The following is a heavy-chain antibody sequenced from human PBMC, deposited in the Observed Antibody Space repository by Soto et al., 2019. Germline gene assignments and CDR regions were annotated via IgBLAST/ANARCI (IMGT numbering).Heavy chain of an antibody. CDR3: TCQRRGVLY. Sequence: QVQLVQSGAEVRTPGASVKVSCKASGYTFTDFYMHWVRQAPGQGLEWMEWINPNSGGTNYAQKFQGRVTMTRDTSMSTAYMELNRVRSDDTAVYYSTCQRRGVLYWGHGTLVTVSS. J-gene: IGHJ4*01. V-gene: IGHV1-2*02. CDR2: INPNSGGT. CDR1: GYTFTDFY. D-gene: IGHD2-2*01.